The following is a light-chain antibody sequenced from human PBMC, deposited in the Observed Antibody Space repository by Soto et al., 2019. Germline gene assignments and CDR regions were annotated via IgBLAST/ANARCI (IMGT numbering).Light chain of an antibody. Sequence: QSVLTQPASVYGSPGQSITISCTGTSSDIGAYDYVSWFQQYPGKAPTLLIYEVTFRPSGVSSRFSGSKSGNTASLTISGLQTEDEADYYCGSYASATLIFGGGTKLTVL. CDR3: GSYASATLI. V-gene: IGLV2-14*01. CDR2: EVT. CDR1: SSDIGAYDY. J-gene: IGLJ2*01.